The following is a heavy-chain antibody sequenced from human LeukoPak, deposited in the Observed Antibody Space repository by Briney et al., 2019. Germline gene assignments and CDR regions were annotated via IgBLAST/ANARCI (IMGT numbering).Heavy chain of an antibody. V-gene: IGHV4-59*08. Sequence: KSSETLSLTCTVSAGSISSYYWSWIRQPPGKGLEWIGYIYYSGSTNYNPSLKSRVTISVDTSKNQFSLKLSSVTAADTAVYYCARHRGGGSYYRYFDYWGQGTLVTVSS. CDR2: IYYSGST. CDR1: AGSISSYY. CDR3: ARHRGGGSYYRYFDY. J-gene: IGHJ4*02. D-gene: IGHD1-26*01.